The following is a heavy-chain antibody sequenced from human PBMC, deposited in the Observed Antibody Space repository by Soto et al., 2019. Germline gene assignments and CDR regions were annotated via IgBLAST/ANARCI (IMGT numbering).Heavy chain of an antibody. CDR1: GFTFSDYY. D-gene: IGHD2-2*01. CDR2: ISSSSSYT. J-gene: IGHJ4*02. Sequence: PGGSLRLSCAASGFTFSDYYMSWIRQAPGKGLEWASYISSSSSYTNYADSVKGRFTISRDNAKNSLYLQMNSLRAEDTAVYYCARDIYGSTSTYYFDYWGQGTLVTVSS. V-gene: IGHV3-11*05. CDR3: ARDIYGSTSTYYFDY.